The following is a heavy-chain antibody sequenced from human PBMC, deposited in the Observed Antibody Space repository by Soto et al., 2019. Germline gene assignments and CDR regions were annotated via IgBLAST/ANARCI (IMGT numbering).Heavy chain of an antibody. Sequence: SETLSLTCTVSGGSISSSSYYWGWIRQPPGKGLEWIGSIYYSGSTYYNPSLKSRVAISVDTSKNQFSLKLSSVTAADTAVYYCARKASTSSWFDPWGQGTPVTVSS. CDR3: ARKASTSSWFDP. CDR2: IYYSGST. CDR1: GGSISSSSYY. V-gene: IGHV4-39*01. J-gene: IGHJ5*02. D-gene: IGHD3-16*01.